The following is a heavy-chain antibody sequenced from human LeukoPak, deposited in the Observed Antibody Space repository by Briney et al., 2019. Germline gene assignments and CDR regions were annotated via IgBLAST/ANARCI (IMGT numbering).Heavy chain of an antibody. CDR3: VGSSGWWGFDY. J-gene: IGHJ4*02. Sequence: PGGSLRLSCAASEFTFSTYSMNWVRQAPGKGLEWVSSISSGSTYIYYADSVKGRFTISRDNAKNSLYLQMNSLRAEDTAVYYCVGSSGWWGFDYWGQGTLVTVSS. V-gene: IGHV3-21*04. CDR1: EFTFSTYS. CDR2: ISSGSTYI. D-gene: IGHD6-19*01.